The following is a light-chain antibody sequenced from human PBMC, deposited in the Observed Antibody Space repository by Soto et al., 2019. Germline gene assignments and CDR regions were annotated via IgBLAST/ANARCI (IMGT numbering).Light chain of an antibody. Sequence: EIVLTQSPGTLSLSPGERATLSCRASQSVRSDYLAWYQQKAGQVPRLLIYGASSRATGIPDRFSGSGSGTDFPLTISRLEPEDFAVYYCQQYGNSPWTFGQGTRVEIK. J-gene: IGKJ1*01. V-gene: IGKV3-20*01. CDR3: QQYGNSPWT. CDR1: QSVRSDY. CDR2: GAS.